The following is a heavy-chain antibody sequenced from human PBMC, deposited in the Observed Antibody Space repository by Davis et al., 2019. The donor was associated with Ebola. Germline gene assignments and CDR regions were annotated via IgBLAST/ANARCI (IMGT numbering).Heavy chain of an antibody. CDR1: GYTFTSYA. CDR2: INTNTGNP. Sequence: AASVKVSCKASGYTFTSYAMNWVRQAPGQGLEWMGWINTNTGNPTYAQGFTGRFVFSLDTSVSTAYLQISSLKAEDTAVYYCARDGARFLEDLGLLEWLFNDAFDIWGQGTMVTVSA. J-gene: IGHJ3*02. D-gene: IGHD3-3*01. CDR3: ARDGARFLEDLGLLEWLFNDAFDI. V-gene: IGHV7-4-1*02.